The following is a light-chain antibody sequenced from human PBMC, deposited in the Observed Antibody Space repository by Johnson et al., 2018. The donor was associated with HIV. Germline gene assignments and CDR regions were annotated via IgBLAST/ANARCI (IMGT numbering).Light chain of an antibody. CDR3: GTWDSSLSGV. CDR1: SSDMGNYA. CDR2: ENN. J-gene: IGLJ1*01. Sequence: QSVLTQPPSVSAAPGQKVTISCSGSSSDMGNYAVSWYQQLPGTAPKLLIYENNKRPSGIPDRFSGSKSGTSATLGITGLQTGDEADYYCGTWDSSLSGVFGTGTKVIVV. V-gene: IGLV1-51*02.